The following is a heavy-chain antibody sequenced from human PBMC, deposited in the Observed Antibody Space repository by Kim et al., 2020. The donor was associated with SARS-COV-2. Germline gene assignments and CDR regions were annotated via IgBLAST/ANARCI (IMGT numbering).Heavy chain of an antibody. Sequence: GGSLRLSCAASGFTFSSYAMSWVRQAPGKGLEWVSAISGSGGSTYDADSVKGRFTFSRDNSKNTLYLQMNSLRAEDTAVYYCAKGIALAVAGNPFDYWGRVTLVTVSP. J-gene: IGHJ4*02. CDR3: AKGIALAVAGNPFDY. V-gene: IGHV3-23*01. CDR1: GFTFSSYA. CDR2: ISGSGGST. D-gene: IGHD6-19*01.